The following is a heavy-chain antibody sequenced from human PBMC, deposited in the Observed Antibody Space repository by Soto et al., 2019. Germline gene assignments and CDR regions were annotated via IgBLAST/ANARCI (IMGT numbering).Heavy chain of an antibody. CDR1: GFTFSDYY. Sequence: GGSLRLSCAASGFTFSDYYMSWIRQAPGKGLEWVSYISSSGSTIYYADSVKGRFTISRDNAKNSLYLQMNSLRAEDTAVYYCARDLNEVWRLAARPRDYYYYYMDVWGKGTTVTVSS. CDR3: ARDLNEVWRLAARPRDYYYYYMDV. V-gene: IGHV3-11*01. J-gene: IGHJ6*03. CDR2: ISSSGSTI. D-gene: IGHD6-6*01.